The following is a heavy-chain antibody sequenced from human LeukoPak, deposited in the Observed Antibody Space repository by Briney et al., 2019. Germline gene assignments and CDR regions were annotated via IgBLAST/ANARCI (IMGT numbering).Heavy chain of an antibody. CDR3: ARVGVLRHKKAVAGLHFDY. D-gene: IGHD6-19*01. CDR1: GYTFTGYY. J-gene: IGHJ4*02. V-gene: IGHV1-2*02. CDR2: INPNSGGT. Sequence: ASVKVSCKASGYTFTGYYMHWVRQAPGQGLEWMGWINPNSGGTNYAQKFQGRVTMTRDTSISTAYMELSRLRSDDTAVYYCARVGVLRHKKAVAGLHFDYWGQGTLVTVSS.